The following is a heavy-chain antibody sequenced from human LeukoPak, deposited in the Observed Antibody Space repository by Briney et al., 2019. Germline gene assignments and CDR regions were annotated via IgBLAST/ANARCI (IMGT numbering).Heavy chain of an antibody. Sequence: ASVKVSCKASGYIFTNYYMHWVRQAPGQGLEWMGIINTSGGSTSSAQKFQGRVTMTTDTSTSTVYMELRSLRSDDTAVYYCARRGSVETPMSNWEGWYWGQGTLVTVSS. D-gene: IGHD5-18*01. J-gene: IGHJ4*02. CDR1: GYIFTNYY. V-gene: IGHV1-46*01. CDR3: ARRGSVETPMSNWEGWY. CDR2: INTSGGST.